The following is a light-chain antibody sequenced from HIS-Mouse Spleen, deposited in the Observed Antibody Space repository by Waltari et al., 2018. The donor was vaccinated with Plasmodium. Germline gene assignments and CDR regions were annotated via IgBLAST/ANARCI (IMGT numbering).Light chain of an antibody. CDR2: DAS. CDR1: QSVSSY. CDR3: QQRSNWPLT. J-gene: IGKJ4*01. Sequence: EIVLTQSPATLSLSPGERATLSCRASQSVSSYLAWYQQKPGQAPRLLIDDASNRATGIQARFRGSGSWTDVTLTISSLEPEDFAVYDCQQRSNWPLTFGGGTKVESK. V-gene: IGKV3-11*01.